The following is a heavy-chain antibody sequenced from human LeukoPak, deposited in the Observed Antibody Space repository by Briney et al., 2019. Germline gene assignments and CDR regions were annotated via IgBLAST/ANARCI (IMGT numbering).Heavy chain of an antibody. CDR3: ARGLWED. V-gene: IGHV4-34*01. D-gene: IGHD1-26*01. J-gene: IGHJ4*02. CDR2: INHSGST. CDR1: GGSFSGYY. Sequence: SETLSLTCAVYGGSFSGYYWSWIRQPPGKGLEWIGEINHSGSTNYNPSLKSRVTISVDTSKDQFSLKLSSVTAAVTAVYYCARGLWEDWGQGTLVTVSS.